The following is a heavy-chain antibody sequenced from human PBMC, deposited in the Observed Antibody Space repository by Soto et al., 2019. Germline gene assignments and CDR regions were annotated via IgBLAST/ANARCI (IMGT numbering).Heavy chain of an antibody. CDR1: GFTFSSYA. V-gene: IGHV3-23*01. D-gene: IGHD2-8*01. CDR2: ISGSGGST. CDR3: AKSPKGFVLMVYAGYYFDY. Sequence: PGGSLRLSCAASGFTFSSYAMSWVRQAPGKGLEWVSAISGSGGSTYYADSVKGRFTISRDNSKNTLYLQMNSLRAEDTAVYYCAKSPKGFVLMVYAGYYFDYWGQGTLVTVSS. J-gene: IGHJ4*02.